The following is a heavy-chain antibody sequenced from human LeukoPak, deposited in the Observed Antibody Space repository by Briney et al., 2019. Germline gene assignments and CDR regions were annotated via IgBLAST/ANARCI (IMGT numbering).Heavy chain of an antibody. CDR3: GRGIQSFDP. V-gene: IGHV1-18*01. Sequence: GASLKVSCKASGYTFSSNGISWVRQAPGQGLEWMGWISTDSGKSNSAQKFQGRVTMTRDTSMSAAYMEISRLTYDDTAVYYCGRGIQSFDPWGQGTLVTVSS. J-gene: IGHJ5*02. CDR2: ISTDSGKS. CDR1: GYTFSSNG.